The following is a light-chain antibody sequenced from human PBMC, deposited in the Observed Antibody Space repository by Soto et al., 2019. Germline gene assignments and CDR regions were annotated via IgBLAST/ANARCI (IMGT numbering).Light chain of an antibody. CDR1: QSISSW. V-gene: IGKV1-5*01. Sequence: DIKMTQSPSTLSASVGDRVTITCRASQSISSWLAWYQQKPGKAPKLLIYDASSLESGVPSRFSGSVSGTEFTLTISSLQPDDFATYYCQQYNRFRTFGQGTKVEIK. CDR2: DAS. CDR3: QQYNRFRT. J-gene: IGKJ1*01.